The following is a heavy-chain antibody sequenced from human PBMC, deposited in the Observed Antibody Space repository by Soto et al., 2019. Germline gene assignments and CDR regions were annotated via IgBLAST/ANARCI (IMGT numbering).Heavy chain of an antibody. CDR3: ARGVDSSGYYLR. D-gene: IGHD3-22*01. CDR2: INPSGGST. Sequence: ASLKVSCKASGYTFTSYGISWVRQAPGQGLEWMGIINPSGGSTSYAQKFQGRATMTSDTSTSTGYMELSSLRSEDTAVYYCARGVDSSGYYLRWGQGTLVTVS. V-gene: IGHV1-46*01. J-gene: IGHJ4*02. CDR1: GYTFTSYG.